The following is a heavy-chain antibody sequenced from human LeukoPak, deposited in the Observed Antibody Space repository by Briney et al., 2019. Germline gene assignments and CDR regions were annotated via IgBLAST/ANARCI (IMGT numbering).Heavy chain of an antibody. CDR2: IYWDDDK. CDR1: GFSLRTSGVG. J-gene: IGHJ4*02. CDR3: AHRLKYGDYIYFDY. Sequence: SGPTLVKPTQTLTLTCTFSGFSLRTSGVGVGWIRQPPGKALEWLALIYWDDDKRYSPSLKSRLTITKDTSKNQVVLTMTNMDPVDTATYYCAHRLKYGDYIYFDYWGQGTLVTVSS. V-gene: IGHV2-5*02. D-gene: IGHD4-17*01.